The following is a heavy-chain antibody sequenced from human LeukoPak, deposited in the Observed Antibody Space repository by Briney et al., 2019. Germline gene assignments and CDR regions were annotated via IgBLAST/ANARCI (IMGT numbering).Heavy chain of an antibody. CDR2: INPNSGGT. Sequence: ASVKVSCKASGYTFTGYYMHWVRQPPGQGLECMGWINPNSGGTNYAQKFQGRVTMTRDTSISTAYMELSRLRSDDTAVYYCARAGYSSSWHLFDYWGQGTLVTVSS. D-gene: IGHD6-13*01. V-gene: IGHV1-2*02. CDR3: ARAGYSSSWHLFDY. CDR1: GYTFTGYY. J-gene: IGHJ4*02.